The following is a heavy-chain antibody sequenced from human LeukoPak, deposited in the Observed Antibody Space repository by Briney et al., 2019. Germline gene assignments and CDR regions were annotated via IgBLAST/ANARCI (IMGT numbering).Heavy chain of an antibody. CDR3: ARDRYSYGYYFDY. CDR1: GGSISSGDYY. D-gene: IGHD5-18*01. CDR2: IYYSGST. Sequence: SQTLSLTCTVSGGSISSGDYYWSWIRQPPGKGLEWIGYIYYSGSTYYNPSPKSRVTISVDTSKNQFSLKLSSVTAADTAVYYCARDRYSYGYYFDYWGQGTLVTVSS. V-gene: IGHV4-30-4*01. J-gene: IGHJ4*02.